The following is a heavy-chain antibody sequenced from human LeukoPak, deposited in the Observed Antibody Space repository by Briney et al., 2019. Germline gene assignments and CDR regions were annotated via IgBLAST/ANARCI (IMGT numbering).Heavy chain of an antibody. J-gene: IGHJ4*02. CDR2: IIPILGIA. CDR3: AREAIRLRLGELSLLGYFDY. V-gene: IGHV1-69*04. CDR1: GGTSSSYA. D-gene: IGHD3-16*02. Sequence: SVKVPCKASGGTSSSYAISWVRQAPGQGLEWMGRIIPILGIANYAQKFQGRVTITADKSTSTAYMELSSLRSEDTAVYYCAREAIRLRLGELSLLGYFDYWGQGTLVTVSS.